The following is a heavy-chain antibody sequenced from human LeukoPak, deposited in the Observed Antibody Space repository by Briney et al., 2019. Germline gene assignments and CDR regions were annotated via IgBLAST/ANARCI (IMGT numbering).Heavy chain of an antibody. CDR1: GGTFSSYA. V-gene: IGHV1-69*05. D-gene: IGHD6-13*01. CDR3: ARGGYSSSWYYYYYMDV. Sequence: SVKVSCKASGGTFSSYAISWVRQAPGQGLEWMGGIIPIFGTANYAQKFQGRVTITTDDSTSTAYMELSSLRSEDTAVYYCARGGYSSSWYYYYYMDVWGKGTTVTVSS. J-gene: IGHJ6*03. CDR2: IIPIFGTA.